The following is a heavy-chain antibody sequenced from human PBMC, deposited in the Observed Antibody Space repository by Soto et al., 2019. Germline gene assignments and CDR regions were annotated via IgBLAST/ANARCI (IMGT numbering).Heavy chain of an antibody. CDR1: GGSISSGDYY. J-gene: IGHJ4*02. D-gene: IGHD4-17*01. Sequence: SETLSLTCTVSGGSISSGDYYWSWIRQPPGKGLEWIGYIYYSGSTHYNPSLKSRITMSVDTSKNQFSLKLSSVTAADTAVYYCARKSTVTTCFDYWGQGTLVTVSS. CDR3: ARKSTVTTCFDY. CDR2: IYYSGST. V-gene: IGHV4-30-4*01.